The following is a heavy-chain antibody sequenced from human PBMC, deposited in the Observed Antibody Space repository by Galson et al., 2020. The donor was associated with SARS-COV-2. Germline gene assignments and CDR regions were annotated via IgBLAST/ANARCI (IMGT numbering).Heavy chain of an antibody. V-gene: IGHV3-30*01. Sequence: GGSLRLSCAASGFTFSSYAMHWVRQAPGKGLEWVAVISYDGSNKYYADSVKGRFTISRDNSKNTLYLQMNSLRAEDTAVYYCAGALSMATIADALDIWGQGTMVTVSS. CDR1: GFTFSSYA. CDR2: ISYDGSNK. CDR3: AGALSMATIADALDI. D-gene: IGHD5-12*01. J-gene: IGHJ3*02.